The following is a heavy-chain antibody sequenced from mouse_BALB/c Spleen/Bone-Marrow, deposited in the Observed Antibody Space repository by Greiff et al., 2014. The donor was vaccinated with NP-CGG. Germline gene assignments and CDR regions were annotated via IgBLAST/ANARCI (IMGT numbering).Heavy chain of an antibody. CDR2: IRLKSNNYAT. CDR1: GFTFSNYW. V-gene: IGHV6-6*02. D-gene: IGHD1-1*01. CDR3: TRGAYYCSSYNFDY. J-gene: IGHJ2*01. Sequence: EVMLVESGGGLVQPGGSMKLSCVASGFTFSNYWMNWVRQSPEKGLEWVAEIRLKSNNYATHYAESVKGRFTISRDDSKSSVYLQMNNLRAEDTGIYYCTRGAYYCSSYNFDYWGQGTTLTVSS.